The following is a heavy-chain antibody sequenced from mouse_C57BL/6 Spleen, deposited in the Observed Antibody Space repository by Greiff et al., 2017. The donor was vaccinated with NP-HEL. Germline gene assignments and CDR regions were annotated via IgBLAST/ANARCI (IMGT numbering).Heavy chain of an antibody. V-gene: IGHV5-17*01. D-gene: IGHD2-1*01. CDR2: ISSGSSTI. J-gene: IGHJ3*01. CDR3: ARPMVTTAWFAY. CDR1: GFTFSDYG. Sequence: EVQRVESGGGLVKPGGSLKLSCAASGFTFSDYGMHWVRQAPEKGLEWVAYISSGSSTIYYADTVKGRFTISRDNAKNTLFLQMTSLRSEDTAMYYCARPMVTTAWFAYWGQGTLVTVSA.